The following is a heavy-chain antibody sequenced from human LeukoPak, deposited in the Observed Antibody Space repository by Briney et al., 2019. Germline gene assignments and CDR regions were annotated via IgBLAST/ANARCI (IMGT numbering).Heavy chain of an antibody. CDR1: GGSISRYY. CDR2: IYYSGST. CDR3: ARVGSYYYYGMDV. Sequence: SETLSLTCTVSGGSISRYYWSWIRQPPGKGLEWIGYIYYSGSTNYNPSLKSRVTISVDTSKNQFSLKLSSVTAADTAVYYCARVGSYYYYGMDVWGQGTTVTVSS. J-gene: IGHJ6*02. D-gene: IGHD3-10*01. V-gene: IGHV4-59*01.